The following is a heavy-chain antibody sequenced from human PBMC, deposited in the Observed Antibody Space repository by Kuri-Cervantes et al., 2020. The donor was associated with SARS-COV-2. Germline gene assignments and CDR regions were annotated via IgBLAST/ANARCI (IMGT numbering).Heavy chain of an antibody. J-gene: IGHJ4*02. Sequence: LSLTCETSGFSFTDYYVSWIRQIPGGGLEWLSFISGSSSFTNSADSVKGRFTISKDNAKTSVYLQMTSLRAEDTALYYCAIDKGRGAFDRWGQGTLVTVSS. D-gene: IGHD6-25*01. CDR1: GFSFTDYY. CDR2: ISGSSSFT. CDR3: AIDKGRGAFDR. V-gene: IGHV3-11*06.